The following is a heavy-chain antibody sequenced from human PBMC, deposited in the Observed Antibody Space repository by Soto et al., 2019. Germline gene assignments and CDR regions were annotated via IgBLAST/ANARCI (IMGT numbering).Heavy chain of an antibody. J-gene: IGHJ5*02. CDR2: VHYSGTT. CDR3: ARGKIIGP. CDR1: CGSISTYY. V-gene: IGHV4-59*01. D-gene: IGHD3-3*01. Sequence: PSETLSLTCTVSCGSISTYYWTWIRQPPGKGLEWIGYVHYSGTTNYNPSLKSRVTMSVDTSKNQFSLKLMSVTAADTAVYYCARGKIIGPWGQGTLVTVS.